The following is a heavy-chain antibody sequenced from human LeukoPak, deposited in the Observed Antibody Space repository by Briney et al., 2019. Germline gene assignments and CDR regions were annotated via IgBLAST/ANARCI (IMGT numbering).Heavy chain of an antibody. CDR1: GYTFTGYY. J-gene: IGHJ5*02. Sequence: ASVKVSCKASGYTFTGYYMHWVRQAPGQGLEWMGWINPNSGGTNYAQKFQGRVTMTRDTSISTAYMELRSLRSDDTAVYYCARDPYCSGGSCYPLHDNWFDPWGQGTLVTVSS. D-gene: IGHD2-15*01. CDR3: ARDPYCSGGSCYPLHDNWFDP. CDR2: INPNSGGT. V-gene: IGHV1-2*02.